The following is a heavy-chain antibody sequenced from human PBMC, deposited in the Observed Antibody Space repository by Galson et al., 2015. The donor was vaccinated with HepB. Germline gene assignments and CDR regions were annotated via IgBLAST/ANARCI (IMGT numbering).Heavy chain of an antibody. J-gene: IGHJ4*02. V-gene: IGHV1-18*04. CDR3: ARGWSDYGDYLGNFDY. CDR1: GYTFTSYG. Sequence: SVKVSCKASGYTFTSYGISWVRQAPGQGLEWMGWISAYNGNTNYAQKLQGRVTMTTDTSTSTAYMELRSLRSDDTAVYYCARGWSDYGDYLGNFDYWGQGTLVTVSS. D-gene: IGHD4-17*01. CDR2: ISAYNGNT.